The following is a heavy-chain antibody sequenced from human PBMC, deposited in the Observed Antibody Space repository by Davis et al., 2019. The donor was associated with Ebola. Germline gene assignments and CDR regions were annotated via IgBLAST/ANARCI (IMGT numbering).Heavy chain of an antibody. V-gene: IGHV3-7*03. D-gene: IGHD2-21*01. J-gene: IGHJ4*02. CDR2: VGHDGAEK. CDR1: GFVFRNYV. CDR3: ARVWGWEVAYFDY. Sequence: GESLKISCAASGFVFRNYVMSWVRQAPGKGLEWVASVGHDGAEKYYVDSVKGRFTISRDSAKNSLYLQMNSLRADDTAVYYCARVWGWEVAYFDYWGQGTLVTVSS.